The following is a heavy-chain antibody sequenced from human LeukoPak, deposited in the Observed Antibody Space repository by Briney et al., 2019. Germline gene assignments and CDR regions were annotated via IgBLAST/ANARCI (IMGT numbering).Heavy chain of an antibody. Sequence: SQTLSLTCTVSGGSISSGGYYWSWIRQPPGKGLEWIGYIYHSGSTYYNPSLKSRVTISVDRSKNQFSLKLSSVTAADTAVYYCAGVSGSGNDAFDIWGQGTMVTVSS. CDR2: IYHSGST. CDR1: GGSISSGGYY. V-gene: IGHV4-30-2*01. D-gene: IGHD1-26*01. J-gene: IGHJ3*02. CDR3: AGVSGSGNDAFDI.